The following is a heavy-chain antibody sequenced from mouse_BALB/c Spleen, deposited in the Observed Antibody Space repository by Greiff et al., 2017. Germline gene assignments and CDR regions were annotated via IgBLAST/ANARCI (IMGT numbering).Heavy chain of an antibody. Sequence: QVQLQQSGAELMKPGASVKISCKATGYTFSSYWIEWVKQRPGHGLEWIGEILPGSGSTNYNEKFKGKATFTADTSSNTAYLQLSSLTSEDSAVYYCARDDDGDAMDYWGQGTSVTVSS. CDR3: ARDDDGDAMDY. J-gene: IGHJ4*01. CDR1: GYTFSSYW. V-gene: IGHV1-9*01. CDR2: ILPGSGST. D-gene: IGHD2-3*01.